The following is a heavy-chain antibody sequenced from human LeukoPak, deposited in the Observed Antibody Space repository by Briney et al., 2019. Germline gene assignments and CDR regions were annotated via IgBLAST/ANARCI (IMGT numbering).Heavy chain of an antibody. CDR2: IFYSGST. V-gene: IGHV4-39*07. J-gene: IGHJ5*02. D-gene: IGHD6-19*01. CDR1: GGSISTSNYY. CDR3: ARASSSGWYWNWFDP. Sequence: PSETLSLTCTVSGGSISTSNYYWDWIRQPPGKGLEWIGNIFYSGSTYYSPSLRSRVTISVDTSKNQFSLKLSSVTAADTAVYYCARASSSGWYWNWFDPWGQGTLVTVSS.